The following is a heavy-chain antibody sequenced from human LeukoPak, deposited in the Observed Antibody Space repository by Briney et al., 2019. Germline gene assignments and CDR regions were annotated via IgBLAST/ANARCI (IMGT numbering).Heavy chain of an antibody. CDR3: ATELRWKDH. D-gene: IGHD4-23*01. J-gene: IGHJ4*02. CDR1: GYTFTSFD. Sequence: GASVKVSCKASGYTFTSFDINWVRQASGQGLEWMGWMNPNSGNTGYAQKFQGRVTMTRDTSISTAFMELSSLRSDDTALYYCATELRWKDHWGQGTLVTVSS. V-gene: IGHV1-8*01. CDR2: MNPNSGNT.